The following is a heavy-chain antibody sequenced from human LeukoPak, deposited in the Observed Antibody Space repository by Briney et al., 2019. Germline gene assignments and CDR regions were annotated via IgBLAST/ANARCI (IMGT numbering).Heavy chain of an antibody. V-gene: IGHV3-30*02. J-gene: IGHJ4*02. Sequence: GGSLRLSCAASGFTFSNYGMHWVRQAPGKGLEWVAFIWYDGNNKYHADSVKGRFTISRDSSKNTLYLQMNSLRSEDTAVYYCARGVRGYSYGPVWPLAYWGQGTLVTVSS. CDR2: IWYDGNNK. CDR1: GFTFSNYG. D-gene: IGHD5-18*01. CDR3: ARGVRGYSYGPVWPLAY.